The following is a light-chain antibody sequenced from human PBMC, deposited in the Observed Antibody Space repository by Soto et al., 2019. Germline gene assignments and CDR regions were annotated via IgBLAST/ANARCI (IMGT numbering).Light chain of an antibody. CDR1: SSNIGAGYV. CDR3: QSQVSSLHAYV. J-gene: IGLJ1*01. CDR2: GNS. Sequence: QSVLTQPPSVSGAPGQRVTISCTGSSSNIGAGYVVHWYQQLPGTAPKLLIYGNSNRPSGVPDQFSGSKSGSSASLAITGLQAEYEANYYCQSQVSSLHAYVVGTGTKVPVL. V-gene: IGLV1-40*01.